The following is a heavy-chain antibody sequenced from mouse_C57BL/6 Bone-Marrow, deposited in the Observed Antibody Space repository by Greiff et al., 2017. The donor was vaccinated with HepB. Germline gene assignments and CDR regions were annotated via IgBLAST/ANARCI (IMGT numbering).Heavy chain of an antibody. CDR2: ISDGGSYT. Sequence: EVHLVESGGGLVKPGGSLKLSCAASGFTFSSYAMSWVRQTPEKRLEWVATISDGGSYTYYPDNVKGRFTISRDIAKNNLYLQMSHLKSEDTAMYYCARDCYYGSSWFAYWGQGTLVTVSA. V-gene: IGHV5-4*01. CDR3: ARDCYYGSSWFAY. D-gene: IGHD1-1*01. CDR1: GFTFSSYA. J-gene: IGHJ3*01.